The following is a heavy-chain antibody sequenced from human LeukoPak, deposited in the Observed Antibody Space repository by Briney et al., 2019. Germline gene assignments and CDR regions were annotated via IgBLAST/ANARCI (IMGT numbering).Heavy chain of an antibody. CDR3: ARGGYNFDP. CDR1: GGSISSYY. J-gene: IGHJ5*02. Sequence: SETLSLTCTVSGGSISSYYWSGIRQPPGTGLEWTGYIHYTGGTNYNPSLKSRVTISVDTSKNQLSLKLTSVTAADTAVYYCARGGYNFDPWGQGFLVTVSS. D-gene: IGHD5-24*01. CDR2: IHYTGGT. V-gene: IGHV4-59*01.